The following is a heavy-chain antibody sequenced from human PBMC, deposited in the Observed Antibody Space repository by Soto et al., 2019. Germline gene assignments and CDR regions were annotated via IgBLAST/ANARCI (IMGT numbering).Heavy chain of an antibody. J-gene: IGHJ4*02. CDR1: GGSLSGYY. CDR3: GRVVIKMAIQSIDY. Sequence: PSETLSLTCAVYGGSLSGYYWTWIRQPPGKGLEWIGEVNPGGITNYSPSVKSRLKISLDTSKKEVSLEMTSVTAADTAVYYCGRVVIKMAIQSIDYWGQGTLVTVSS. CDR2: VNPGGIT. V-gene: IGHV4-34*01.